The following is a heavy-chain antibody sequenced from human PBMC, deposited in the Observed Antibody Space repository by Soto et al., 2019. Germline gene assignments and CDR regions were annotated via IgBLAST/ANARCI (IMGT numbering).Heavy chain of an antibody. CDR2: TSYDGSNR. Sequence: PXGSLRVSCTAAGFILSNFTIHWLRQAPGKGLEWVAVTSYDGSNRYYADSVKGRFNISRDNSKKTLYLQMNRLRPEDTAVYYCARGFVVLTAPSYYCDCWVHGCLVTVSS. CDR3: ARGFVVLTAPSYYCDC. CDR1: GFILSNFT. D-gene: IGHD2-21*02. J-gene: IGHJ4*01. V-gene: IGHV3-30-3*01.